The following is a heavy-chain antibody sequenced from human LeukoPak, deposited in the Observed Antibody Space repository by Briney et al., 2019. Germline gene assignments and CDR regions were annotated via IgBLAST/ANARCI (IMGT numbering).Heavy chain of an antibody. V-gene: IGHV4-34*01. Sequence: SETLSLTCAVYGGSFSGYYWSWIRQPPGKGLEWIGEINRSGSTNYNPSLKSRVTISVDTSKNQFSLKLSSVTAADTAVYYCARGRSFGVVKKHYYGMDVWGQGTTVTVSS. J-gene: IGHJ6*02. D-gene: IGHD3-3*01. CDR2: INRSGST. CDR1: GGSFSGYY. CDR3: ARGRSFGVVKKHYYGMDV.